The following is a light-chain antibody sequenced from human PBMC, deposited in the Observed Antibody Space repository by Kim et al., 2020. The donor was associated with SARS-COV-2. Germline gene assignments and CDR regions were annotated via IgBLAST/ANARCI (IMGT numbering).Light chain of an antibody. CDR1: SSDVGAFDS. Sequence: GQSISISCTGTSSDVGAFDSVSWYQQHPGKAPKLTIYDVSKRPSGVFTRFSGSKSGDTASLSISGLQAEDEADYYCSSYTITSTGIFGGGTQLTVL. CDR3: SSYTITSTGI. V-gene: IGLV2-14*04. CDR2: DVS. J-gene: IGLJ2*01.